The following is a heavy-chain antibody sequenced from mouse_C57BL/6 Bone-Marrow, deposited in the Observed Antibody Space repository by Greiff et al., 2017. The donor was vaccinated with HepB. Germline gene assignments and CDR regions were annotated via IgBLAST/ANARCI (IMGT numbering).Heavy chain of an antibody. J-gene: IGHJ4*01. Sequence: EVKVVESGGGLVKPGGSLKLSCAASGFTFSSYAMSWVRQTPEKRLEWVATISDGGSYTYYPDNVKGRFTISRDNAKNNLYLQMSHLKSEDTAMYYCAREGAIVTRGYYAMDYWGQGTSVTVSS. D-gene: IGHD2-5*01. CDR1: GFTFSSYA. CDR3: AREGAIVTRGYYAMDY. V-gene: IGHV5-4*01. CDR2: ISDGGSYT.